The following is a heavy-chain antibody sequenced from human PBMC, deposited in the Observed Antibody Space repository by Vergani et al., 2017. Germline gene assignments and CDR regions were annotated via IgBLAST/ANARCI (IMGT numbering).Heavy chain of an antibody. CDR2: ISYDGSNK. Sequence: QVQLVESGGGVVQPGRSLRLSCAASGFTFSSYGMHWVRQAPGKGLEWVAVISYDGSNKYYADSVKGRFTISRDNSKNTLYLQMNSLRAEDTAVYYCARILRRKVPAAIVWFDPWGQGTLVTVSS. J-gene: IGHJ5*02. V-gene: IGHV3-30*03. CDR3: ARILRRKVPAAIVWFDP. D-gene: IGHD2-2*01. CDR1: GFTFSSYG.